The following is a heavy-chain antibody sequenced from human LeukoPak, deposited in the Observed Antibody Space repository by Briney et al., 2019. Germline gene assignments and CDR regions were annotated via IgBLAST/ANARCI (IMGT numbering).Heavy chain of an antibody. Sequence: GGSLRLSCAASGFTFSSYTMGWVRQAPGKGLEWVSDINNSGGRTYYADSVKGRFTISRGNSKNTIYLQMNSLRVEDTAVYYCAKAGSASWYDYWGQGTLVTVSS. V-gene: IGHV3-23*01. CDR3: AKAGSASWYDY. CDR1: GFTFSSYT. J-gene: IGHJ4*02. D-gene: IGHD6-13*01. CDR2: INNSGGRT.